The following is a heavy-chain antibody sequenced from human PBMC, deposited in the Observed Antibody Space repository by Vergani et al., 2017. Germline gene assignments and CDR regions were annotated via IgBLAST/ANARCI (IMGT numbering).Heavy chain of an antibody. CDR1: GFDFSSYI. V-gene: IGHV3-48*01. J-gene: IGHJ3*01. Sequence: QLVESGGGWVQPGGSLRPSCVVSGFDFSSYIMNWVRQAPGKGLEWVSFVSTGTKSQSYAESVKGRFTISRDSAKNSLYLQMDSLRAEDTAVYYCAREYSSTSGRAFDFWGQGTKVTVSS. CDR3: AREYSSTSGRAFDF. CDR2: VSTGTKSQ. D-gene: IGHD2-2*01.